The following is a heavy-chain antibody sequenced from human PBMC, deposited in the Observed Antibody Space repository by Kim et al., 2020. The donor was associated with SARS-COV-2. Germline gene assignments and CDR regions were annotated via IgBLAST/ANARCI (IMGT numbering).Heavy chain of an antibody. J-gene: IGHJ6*01. CDR1: GFTFSSYA. V-gene: IGHV3-30*04. CDR2: ISYDGSNK. Sequence: GGSLRLSCAASGFTFSSYAMHWVRQAPGKGLEWVAVISYDGSNKHYVDSVKGRFTISRDNSKNTLYLQMNSLRAEDTAVYYCASDIGSYSSGWIYYYYG. CDR3: ASDIGSYSSGWIYYYYG. D-gene: IGHD6-19*01.